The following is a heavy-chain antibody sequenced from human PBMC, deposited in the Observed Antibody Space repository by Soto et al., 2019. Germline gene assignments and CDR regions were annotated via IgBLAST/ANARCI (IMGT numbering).Heavy chain of an antibody. V-gene: IGHV1-46*01. D-gene: IGHD3-10*01. Sequence: ASVKVSCKASGYTFTSYYMHWVRQAPGQGLEWMGIINPSGGSTSYAQKFQGRVTMTRDTSTSTVYMELSSLRSEDTAVYYCAREPHGSGGYYYYYGMDVCGQGTTVTVSS. CDR1: GYTFTSYY. CDR3: AREPHGSGGYYYYYGMDV. CDR2: INPSGGST. J-gene: IGHJ6*02.